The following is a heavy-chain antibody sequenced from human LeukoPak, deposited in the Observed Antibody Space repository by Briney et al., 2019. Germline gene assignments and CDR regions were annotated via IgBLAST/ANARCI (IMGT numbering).Heavy chain of an antibody. CDR1: GYTFISYY. D-gene: IGHD1-20*01. Sequence: ASVKVSCKASGYTFISYYIHWVRQAPGQGLEWMGLINPSSGNTPYAQQFQGRVTMTRDTSTSTVYMELSCLRSEDTAVYYCARHSLIGTTPFDYWGQGTLVTVPS. CDR2: INPSSGNT. V-gene: IGHV1-46*01. J-gene: IGHJ4*02. CDR3: ARHSLIGTTPFDY.